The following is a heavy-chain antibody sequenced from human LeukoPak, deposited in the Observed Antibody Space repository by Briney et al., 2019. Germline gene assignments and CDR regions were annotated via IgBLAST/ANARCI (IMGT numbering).Heavy chain of an antibody. CDR1: GFTFSSYA. Sequence: PGGSLRLSCAASGFTFSSYAMHWVRQAPGKGLEWVAVISYDGSNKYYADSVKGRFTISRDNSKNTLYLQMSSLRAEDTALYYCAKGLNSGSYFESVYYFDYWGQGTLVTVSS. CDR2: ISYDGSNK. D-gene: IGHD1-26*01. CDR3: AKGLNSGSYFESVYYFDY. V-gene: IGHV3-30-3*01. J-gene: IGHJ4*02.